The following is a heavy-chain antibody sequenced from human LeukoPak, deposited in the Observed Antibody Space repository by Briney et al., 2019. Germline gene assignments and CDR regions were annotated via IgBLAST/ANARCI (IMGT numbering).Heavy chain of an antibody. Sequence: GASVKVSCKASGYTFTSYDINWVRQATGQGLEWMGWMNPNSGKTGYAQKFQGRVTMTTDTSANTAYMDLSSLRSEDTAVYYCARLSSHYGDYKVDPWGQGTLVTVSS. J-gene: IGHJ5*02. CDR1: GYTFTSYD. V-gene: IGHV1-8*01. CDR2: MNPNSGKT. CDR3: ARLSSHYGDYKVDP. D-gene: IGHD4-17*01.